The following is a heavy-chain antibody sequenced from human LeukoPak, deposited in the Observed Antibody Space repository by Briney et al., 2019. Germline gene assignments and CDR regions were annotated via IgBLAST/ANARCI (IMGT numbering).Heavy chain of an antibody. J-gene: IGHJ4*02. CDR1: GGSISSYY. V-gene: IGHV4-59*01. CDR2: IYYSGST. D-gene: IGHD1-26*01. CDR3: AREKGATTDY. Sequence: SXTLSLTCTVSGGSISSYYWSWIRQPPGKGLEWIGYIYYSGSTNYNPSLKSRVTISVDTSKNQFSLKLSSVTAADTAVYYCAREKGATTDYWGQGTLVTVSS.